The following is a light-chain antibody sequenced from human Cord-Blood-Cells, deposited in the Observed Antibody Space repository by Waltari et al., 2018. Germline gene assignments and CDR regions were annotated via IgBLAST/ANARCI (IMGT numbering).Light chain of an antibody. CDR3: QQYGSSPLYT. CDR2: GAS. Sequence: EIVLTQSPGTLSLSPGERATLPCRASQSVSSSYLAWYQQKPGQAPRLLIYGASSRATGIPDRFSGSGSGTDFTLTISRLEAEGFAVYYCQQYGSSPLYTFGQGTKLEIK. V-gene: IGKV3-20*01. J-gene: IGKJ2*01. CDR1: QSVSSSY.